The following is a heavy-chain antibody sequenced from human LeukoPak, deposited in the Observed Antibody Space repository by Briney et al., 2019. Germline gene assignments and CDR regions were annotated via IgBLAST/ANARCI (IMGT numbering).Heavy chain of an antibody. CDR3: ARVVNVLRYFDWLLTPFGY. CDR2: ISAYNGNT. J-gene: IGHJ4*02. CDR1: GYTFTSYG. D-gene: IGHD3-9*01. Sequence: VASVKVSCKASGYTFTSYGISWVRQAPGQGLEWMGWISAYNGNTNYAQKLQGRVTMTTDTSTSTAYMEPRSLRSDDTAVYYCARVVNVLRYFDWLLTPFGYWGQGTLVTVSS. V-gene: IGHV1-18*01.